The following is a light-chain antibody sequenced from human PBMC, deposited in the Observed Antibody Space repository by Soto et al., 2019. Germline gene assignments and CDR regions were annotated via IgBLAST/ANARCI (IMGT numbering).Light chain of an antibody. J-gene: IGKJ5*01. CDR2: DAS. CDR1: QSVSNY. CDR3: QQRSNWHPIT. Sequence: DIQLTQSPATLPSSPGERATISCRASQSVSNYLAWYQQRPGQAPRLLIYDASNRANGIPARFSGSASGTDFTLTISSLEPADFAVYYCQQRSNWHPITFGQGTRLEIK. V-gene: IGKV3-11*01.